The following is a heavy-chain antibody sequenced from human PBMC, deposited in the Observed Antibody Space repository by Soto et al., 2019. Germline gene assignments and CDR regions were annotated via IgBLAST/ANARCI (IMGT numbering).Heavy chain of an antibody. J-gene: IGHJ4*02. CDR1: GFTFSSYA. Sequence: GGSLRLSCAASGFTFSSYAMSWVRQALGKGLEWVSAISGSGGSTYYADSVKGRFTISRDNSKNTLYLQMNSLRAEDTAVYYCAKDQDEWELTYYFDYWGQGTLVTVSS. CDR2: ISGSGGST. D-gene: IGHD1-26*01. V-gene: IGHV3-23*01. CDR3: AKDQDEWELTYYFDY.